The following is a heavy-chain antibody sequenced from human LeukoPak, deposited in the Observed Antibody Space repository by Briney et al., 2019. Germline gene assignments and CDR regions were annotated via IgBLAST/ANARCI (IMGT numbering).Heavy chain of an antibody. D-gene: IGHD3-22*01. J-gene: IGHJ4*02. CDR1: GGSINSYY. CDR2: IYYSGST. Sequence: SETLSLTCTVSGGSINSYYWSWIRQPPGKGLEWIGYIYYSGSTNYNPSLKSRVTISLDTSNNQFSLKLSSVTAADTAVYCCARDTSGYRRGSFDYWGQGTLVTVSS. V-gene: IGHV4-59*01. CDR3: ARDTSGYRRGSFDY.